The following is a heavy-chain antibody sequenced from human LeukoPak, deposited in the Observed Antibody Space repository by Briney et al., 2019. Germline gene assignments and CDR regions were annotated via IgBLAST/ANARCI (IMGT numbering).Heavy chain of an antibody. CDR3: ARTLFGVVTLNVGYYYYMDV. J-gene: IGHJ6*03. CDR2: IYTSGST. Sequence: PSETLSLTCTVSGGSISSSSYYWSWIRQPAGKGLEWIGRIYTSGSTNYNPSLKSRVTMSVDTSKNQFSLKLSSVTAADTAVYYCARTLFGVVTLNVGYYYYMDVWGKGTTVTVSS. V-gene: IGHV4-61*02. CDR1: GGSISSSSYY. D-gene: IGHD3-3*01.